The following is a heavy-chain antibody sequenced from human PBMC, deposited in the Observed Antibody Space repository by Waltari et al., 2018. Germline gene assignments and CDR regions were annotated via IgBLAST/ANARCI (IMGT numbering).Heavy chain of an antibody. Sequence: EVQLVESGGDLVKPGGSLRLPCAASGFTVSSYHLNWVRQAPGKGLGWFSTLSQSVNHIYYADSVKGRFTIARYNAKNPLYLQMNSLRAEDTAVYYCAKKDVGVPGAVHGLDVWGQGTTVTVSS. CDR3: AKKDVGVPGAVHGLDV. J-gene: IGHJ6*02. D-gene: IGHD6-6*01. CDR2: LSQSVNHI. V-gene: IGHV3-21*01. CDR1: GFTVSSYH.